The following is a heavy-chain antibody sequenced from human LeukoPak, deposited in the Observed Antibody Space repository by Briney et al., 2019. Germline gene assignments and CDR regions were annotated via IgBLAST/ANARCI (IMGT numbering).Heavy chain of an antibody. V-gene: IGHV3-23*01. CDR3: ARVAGWHWFDP. CDR1: GFTFSSYD. D-gene: IGHD6-19*01. J-gene: IGHJ5*02. CDR2: IRPSGENT. Sequence: GGALRLSCAASGFTFSSYDMTWVRQAPGRGLEWVSSIRPSGENTYYGDSVKGRFTISRDNSKNTVYLKMNNMRVDDTAVYYCARVAGWHWFDPWGQGTLVTVSS.